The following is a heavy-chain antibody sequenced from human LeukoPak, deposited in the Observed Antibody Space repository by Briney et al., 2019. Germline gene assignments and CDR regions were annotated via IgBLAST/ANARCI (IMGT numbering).Heavy chain of an antibody. Sequence: GGSLRLSCAASGFTFSSYWMSWVRQAPGKGLEWVANIKGDGSVQSYVDSVKGRFTISRDNAKNSLFLEMNSLRAEDTAVYYCARDNYYGSGSYNYYGMDVWGQGTTVTVTS. CDR3: ARDNYYGSGSYNYYGMDV. J-gene: IGHJ6*02. V-gene: IGHV3-7*01. CDR1: GFTFSSYW. D-gene: IGHD3-10*01. CDR2: IKGDGSVQ.